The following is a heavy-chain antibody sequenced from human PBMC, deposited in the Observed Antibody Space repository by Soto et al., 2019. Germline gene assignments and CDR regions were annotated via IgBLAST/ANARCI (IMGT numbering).Heavy chain of an antibody. Sequence: PSETLSLTCTVSGGSVSSGSYYWSWIRQPPGKGLEWIGYIYYSGSTNYNPSLKSRVTISVDTSKNQFSLKLSSVTAADTAVYYCARDLTRYYDGWSGYWPYYYGMDGWGQGTKVTVSS. CDR1: GGSVSSGSYY. D-gene: IGHD3-3*01. CDR2: IYYSGST. CDR3: ARDLTRYYDGWSGYWPYYYGMDG. J-gene: IGHJ6*02. V-gene: IGHV4-61*01.